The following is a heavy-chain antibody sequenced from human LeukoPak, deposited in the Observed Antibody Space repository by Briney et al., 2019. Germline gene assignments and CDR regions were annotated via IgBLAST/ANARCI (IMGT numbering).Heavy chain of an antibody. Sequence: GGSLRLSCAASGFTLSDYYMSWIRQAPGKGLEWVSYISSSGSTIYYADSVKGRFTISRDNAKNSLYLQMNSLRAEDTAVYYCARDPTPYYGSGSPADYWGQGTLVTVSS. J-gene: IGHJ4*02. V-gene: IGHV3-11*01. CDR3: ARDPTPYYGSGSPADY. CDR1: GFTLSDYY. D-gene: IGHD3-10*01. CDR2: ISSSGSTI.